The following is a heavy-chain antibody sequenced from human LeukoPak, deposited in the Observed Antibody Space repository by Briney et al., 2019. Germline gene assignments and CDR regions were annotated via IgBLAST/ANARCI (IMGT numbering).Heavy chain of an antibody. CDR1: GFTFSSYW. J-gene: IGHJ4*02. CDR2: INTDGSST. CDR3: ARSPLGGDYFDY. D-gene: IGHD4-17*01. Sequence: GGSLRLSCAASGFTFSSYWMHWVRQAPGKGLVWVSRINTDGSSTSYADSVKGRFTISRDNAKNTLYLQMNSLRAEDTAVYYCARSPLGGDYFDYWGQGTLVTVSS. V-gene: IGHV3-74*01.